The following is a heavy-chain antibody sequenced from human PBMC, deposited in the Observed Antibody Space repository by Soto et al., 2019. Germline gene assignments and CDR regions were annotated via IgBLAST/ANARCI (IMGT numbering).Heavy chain of an antibody. Sequence: PSETLSLTCTVSGGSISSGCYYWSWIRQHPGKGLEWIGSIYHSGTTYYNPSLKSRVTISVDTSKNQFSLKVSSVTAADTAVYYCAREGGYSTTTDYWGQGTLVTSPQ. CDR1: GGSISSGCYY. V-gene: IGHV4-31*03. CDR3: AREGGYSTTTDY. CDR2: IYHSGTT. D-gene: IGHD6-13*01. J-gene: IGHJ4*02.